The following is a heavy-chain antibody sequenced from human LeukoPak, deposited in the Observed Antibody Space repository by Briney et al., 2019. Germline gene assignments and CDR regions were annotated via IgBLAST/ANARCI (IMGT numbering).Heavy chain of an antibody. CDR2: IYHSGST. D-gene: IGHD5-24*01. CDR3: ARLMSTIDS. CDR1: GYSISSGYY. Sequence: PSETLSLTCAVSGYSISSGYYWGWIRQPPGKGLEWIGSIYHSGSTFYNPSLKSRVTISVDTSKNQFSLKLTSVTAADTAVYYCARLMSTIDSWGRGTLVTVSS. J-gene: IGHJ4*02. V-gene: IGHV4-38-2*01.